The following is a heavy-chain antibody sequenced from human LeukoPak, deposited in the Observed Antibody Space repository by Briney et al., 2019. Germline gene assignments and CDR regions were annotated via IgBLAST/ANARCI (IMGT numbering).Heavy chain of an antibody. J-gene: IGHJ6*02. D-gene: IGHD2-2*01. Sequence: PSETLSLTCTVSGGSISGYYWNWIRQPPGKGPEWIGYIYYSGSTNYNPSLKSRVTISVDTSKNQFSLKLSSVTAADTAVYYCARHKGYCSSTSCYYYYGMDVWGQGTTVTVSS. CDR1: GGSISGYY. CDR2: IYYSGST. V-gene: IGHV4-59*08. CDR3: ARHKGYCSSTSCYYYYGMDV.